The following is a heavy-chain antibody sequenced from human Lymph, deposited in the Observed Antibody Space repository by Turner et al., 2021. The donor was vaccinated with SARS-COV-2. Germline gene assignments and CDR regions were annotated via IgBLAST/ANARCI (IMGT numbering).Heavy chain of an antibody. CDR2: IIPILAIA. CDR3: ARDSPYCSSTSCYDP. CDR1: GGTFSSYA. J-gene: IGHJ5*02. D-gene: IGHD2-2*01. Sequence: QVQLVQSGAAVKKPGSSVKVSCKASGGTFSSYAITWVRQAPGQGLEWMGGIIPILAIANYAQKFQGRVTITADKSTSTAYMELSSLRSEDTAVYYCARDSPYCSSTSCYDPWGQGTLVTVSS. V-gene: IGHV1-69*10.